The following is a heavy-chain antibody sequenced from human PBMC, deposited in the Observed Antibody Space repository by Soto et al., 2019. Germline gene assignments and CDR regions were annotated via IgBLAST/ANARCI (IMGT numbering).Heavy chain of an antibody. CDR3: ARDREGVGAGLF. Sequence: EVQLVESGGGLVQPGGSLRLSCAASGFTFSSYSMNWVRQAPGRGLEWVSSISSTSTYIYYTDSVKGRFTISRDNAKNSLYLQLNSLRAEDAAVYYCARDREGVGAGLFWGQGTMVIVSS. CDR2: ISSTSTYI. CDR1: GFTFSSYS. V-gene: IGHV3-21*01. D-gene: IGHD1-26*01. J-gene: IGHJ3*01.